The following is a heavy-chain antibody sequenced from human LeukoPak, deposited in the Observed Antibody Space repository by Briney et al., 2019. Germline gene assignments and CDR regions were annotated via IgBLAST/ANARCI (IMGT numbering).Heavy chain of an antibody. Sequence: ASVKVSCKASGYTFTGYYIHWVRQAPGQGLEWMGWINPTSGDTNYVQKFQGRVTMTRDTSTSTTYMELNTLRSGDTAVYYCAKDNRYYYDTSGLRGIDYWGQGTLVTVSS. CDR1: GYTFTGYY. CDR3: AKDNRYYYDTSGLRGIDY. D-gene: IGHD3-22*01. V-gene: IGHV1-2*02. J-gene: IGHJ4*02. CDR2: INPTSGDT.